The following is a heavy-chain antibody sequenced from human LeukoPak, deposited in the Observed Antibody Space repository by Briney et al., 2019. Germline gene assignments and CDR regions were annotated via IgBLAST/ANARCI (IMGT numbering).Heavy chain of an antibody. CDR2: IIPIFGTA. CDR3: ARASPYCGGDCYSKYGDYYYYYMDV. J-gene: IGHJ6*03. Sequence: SVKVSCKASGGTFSSYAISWVRQAPGQGLEWMGGIIPIFGTANYAQKFQGRVTITTDESTSTAYMELSSLRSEDTAVYYCARASPYCGGDCYSKYGDYYYYYMDVWGKGTTVTVSS. V-gene: IGHV1-69*05. D-gene: IGHD2-21*01. CDR1: GGTFSSYA.